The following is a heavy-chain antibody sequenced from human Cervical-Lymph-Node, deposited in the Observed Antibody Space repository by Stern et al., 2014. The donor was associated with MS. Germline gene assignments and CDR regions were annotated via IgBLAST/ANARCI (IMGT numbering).Heavy chain of an antibody. Sequence: EVQLVESGGGLVQPGGSLRLSCAASGFTFSSYWMHWVRQAPGKGLGWVSRINSDGSSTSYADSVKGRFTISRDNAKNTLYLQMNSLRAEDTAVYYCAASVAAHGGDYWGQGTLVTVSS. D-gene: IGHD6-19*01. CDR3: AASVAAHGGDY. V-gene: IGHV3-74*01. CDR1: GFTFSSYW. J-gene: IGHJ4*02. CDR2: INSDGSST.